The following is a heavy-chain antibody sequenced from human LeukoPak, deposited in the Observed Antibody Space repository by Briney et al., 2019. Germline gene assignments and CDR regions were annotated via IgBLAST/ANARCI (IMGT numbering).Heavy chain of an antibody. V-gene: IGHV1-24*01. Sequence: ASVKVSCKVSGYTLTELSMHWVRQAPGKGLEWMGGFDPEDGETIYAQKFQGRVTMTRDMSTSTVYMELSSLRSEDTAVYYCARDNSTWYFDLWGRGTLVTVSS. CDR1: GYTLTELS. CDR3: ARDNSTWYFDL. CDR2: FDPEDGET. D-gene: IGHD4-23*01. J-gene: IGHJ2*01.